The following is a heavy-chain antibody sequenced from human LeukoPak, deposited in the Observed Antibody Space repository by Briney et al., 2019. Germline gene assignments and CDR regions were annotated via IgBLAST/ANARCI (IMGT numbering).Heavy chain of an antibody. Sequence: PGGSLRLSCAASGFTFSSYAMSWVRQAPGKGLEWVSAISGSGGSTYYADSVKGRFTISRGNSKNTLYLQMNSLRAEDTAVYYCARNVPATAKSPIDYWGQGTLVTVSS. CDR2: ISGSGGST. CDR3: ARNVPATAKSPIDY. J-gene: IGHJ4*02. D-gene: IGHD2-2*01. V-gene: IGHV3-23*01. CDR1: GFTFSSYA.